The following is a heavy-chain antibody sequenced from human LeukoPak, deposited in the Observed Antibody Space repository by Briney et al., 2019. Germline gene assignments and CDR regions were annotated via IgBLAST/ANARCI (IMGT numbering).Heavy chain of an antibody. Sequence: ASVKVSCKVSGHSLTEMAMHWVRQAPGKGLEWMGGFDPEDGEANYAQKFQGRVTITADKSTSTAYMELSSLRSEDTAVYYCARDQGLYGSGSPLGYWGQGTLVTVSS. CDR3: ARDQGLYGSGSPLGY. J-gene: IGHJ4*02. V-gene: IGHV1-24*01. CDR2: FDPEDGEA. D-gene: IGHD3-10*01. CDR1: GHSLTEMA.